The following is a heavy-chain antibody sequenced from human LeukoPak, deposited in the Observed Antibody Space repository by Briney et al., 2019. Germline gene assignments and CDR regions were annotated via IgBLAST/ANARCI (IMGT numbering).Heavy chain of an antibody. D-gene: IGHD3-22*01. Sequence: PGKSLRLSCAASGFTFSSYGMHWVRQAPGKGLEWVAFIRYDGGEEYHAQSVTGRFTISRDNSKNTLYLQMNGLRDEDTSVYYCARDFWRSGDYHDNGGYYCDYWGQGTLVTVSS. CDR1: GFTFSSYG. V-gene: IGHV3-33*01. CDR2: IRYDGGEE. J-gene: IGHJ4*02. CDR3: ARDFWRSGDYHDNGGYYCDY.